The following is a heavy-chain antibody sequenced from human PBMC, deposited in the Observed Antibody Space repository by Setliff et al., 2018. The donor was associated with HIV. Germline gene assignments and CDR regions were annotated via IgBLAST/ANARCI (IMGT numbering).Heavy chain of an antibody. D-gene: IGHD6-19*01. J-gene: IGHJ5*02. CDR1: GDSITGHY. Sequence: SETLSLTCTVSGDSITGHYWNWIRQPPGKGLEWIGYIFYTGSTNYNPSLKSRVTISVDTSKKQFFLKLSSVTAADTAVYYCARGRTQWPNYNYFDPWGLGTLVTVSS. CDR2: IFYTGST. CDR3: ARGRTQWPNYNYFDP. V-gene: IGHV4-59*11.